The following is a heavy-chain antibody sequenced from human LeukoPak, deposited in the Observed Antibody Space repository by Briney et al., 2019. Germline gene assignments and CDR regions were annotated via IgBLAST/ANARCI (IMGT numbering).Heavy chain of an antibody. J-gene: IGHJ4*02. V-gene: IGHV3-48*03. CDR3: ARISSLALAGIN. Sequence: GGSLRLSCAASGFTFSSYEMNWVRQAPGERQGWVSYISSSGSTIYYADSVKGRFTISRDNAKNSLYLQMNSLRAEDTAVYYCARISSLALAGINWGQGTLVTVSS. CDR1: GFTFSSYE. D-gene: IGHD6-19*01. CDR2: ISSSGSTI.